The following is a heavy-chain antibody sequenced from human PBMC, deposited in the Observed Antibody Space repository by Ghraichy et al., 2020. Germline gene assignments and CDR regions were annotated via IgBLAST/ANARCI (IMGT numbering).Heavy chain of an antibody. V-gene: IGHV3-13*01. CDR3: ARGLVGVLTGYWYFDL. J-gene: IGHJ2*01. CDR1: GFTFSSYD. CDR2: IGTAGDT. Sequence: GGSLRLSCAASGFTFSSYDMHWVRQATGKGLEWVSAIGTAGDTYYPGSVKGRFTISRENAKNSLYLQMNSLRAGDTAVYYCARGLVGVLTGYWYFDLWGRGTLVTVSS. D-gene: IGHD3-9*01.